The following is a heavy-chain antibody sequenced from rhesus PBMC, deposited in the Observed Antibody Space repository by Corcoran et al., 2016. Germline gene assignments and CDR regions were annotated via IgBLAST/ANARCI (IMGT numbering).Heavy chain of an antibody. J-gene: IGHJ6*01. Sequence: EVQLVESGGGLAKPGGSLRLSCAASGFSFSYYSMSWVRQAPGKGLEWISGINSAGGSTYYADSVKVRFTISRENAKNTLYLQMDSLRAEDTAVYYCAKTTVTLYYGLDSWGQGVVVTVSS. CDR1: GFSFSYYS. V-gene: IGHV3S18*01. CDR2: INSAGGST. D-gene: IGHD4-35*01. CDR3: AKTTVTLYYGLDS.